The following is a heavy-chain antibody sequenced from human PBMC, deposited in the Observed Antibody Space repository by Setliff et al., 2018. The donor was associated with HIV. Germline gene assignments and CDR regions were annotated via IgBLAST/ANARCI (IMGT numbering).Heavy chain of an antibody. D-gene: IGHD3-16*01. Sequence: GGSLRLSCTASGFTFSSYSMNWVRQSPGKGLEGVSYISGSGSGVDYADSVKGRFTVSRDNARSSLYLQLNSLRSEDTAVYYCARDLIWGFDYWGQGTPFTVSS. CDR2: ISGSGSGV. CDR1: GFTFSSYS. J-gene: IGHJ4*02. CDR3: ARDLIWGFDY. V-gene: IGHV3-48*01.